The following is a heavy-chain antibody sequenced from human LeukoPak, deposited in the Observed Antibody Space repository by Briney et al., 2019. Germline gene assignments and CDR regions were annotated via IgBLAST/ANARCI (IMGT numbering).Heavy chain of an antibody. D-gene: IGHD5-18*01. CDR2: ISRGGDYT. Sequence: GGSLRLSCAASGFTFSSYSMNWVRQAPGKGLEWVSSISRGGDYTYSEDSVKGRFTISRDNSKNTLYLQMNSLKTEDTAVYYCTTDSPAEYSYGFLFDYWGQGTLVTVSS. J-gene: IGHJ4*02. CDR1: GFTFSSYS. V-gene: IGHV3-21*03. CDR3: TTDSPAEYSYGFLFDY.